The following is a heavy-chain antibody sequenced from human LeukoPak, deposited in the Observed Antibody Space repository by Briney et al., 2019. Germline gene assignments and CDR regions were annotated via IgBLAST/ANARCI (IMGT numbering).Heavy chain of an antibody. J-gene: IGHJ6*04. Sequence: GGSLRLSCAASGVSFSNVWMSWVRQAPWEGLEWVGRMKSKSDDGTTDHAAPVKGRFTISRDDSKNTLYLQMNSLKTEDTAIYYCTTEGAYYYDSSGYYSPMDVWGKGTTVTISS. V-gene: IGHV3-15*01. D-gene: IGHD3-22*01. CDR2: MKSKSDDGTT. CDR3: TTEGAYYYDSSGYYSPMDV. CDR1: GVSFSNVW.